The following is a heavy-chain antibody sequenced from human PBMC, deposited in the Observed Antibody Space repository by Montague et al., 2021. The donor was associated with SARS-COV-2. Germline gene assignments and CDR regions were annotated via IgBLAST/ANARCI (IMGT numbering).Heavy chain of an antibody. J-gene: IGHJ4*02. CDR2: YYSVYT. V-gene: IGHV4-39*01. Sequence: YYSVYTSYNPSVKGRVTISIDASNNQFSLKLNSLTATDTAIYRCARRRLPEDYFDFWGQGTRLTVSS. CDR3: ARRRLPEDYFDF. D-gene: IGHD1-14*01.